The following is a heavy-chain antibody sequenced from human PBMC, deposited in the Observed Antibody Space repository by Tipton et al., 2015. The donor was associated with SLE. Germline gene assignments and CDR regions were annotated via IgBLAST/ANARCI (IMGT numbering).Heavy chain of an antibody. D-gene: IGHD6-19*01. CDR1: GGSISSGGYY. V-gene: IGHV4-61*08. CDR2: IYYSGST. J-gene: IGHJ4*02. Sequence: TLSLTCTVSGGSISSGGYYWSWIRQHPGKGLEWIGYIYYSGSTNYNPSLKSRVTISVDTSKNQFSLKLSSVTAADTAVYYCARAGNSGWFWGWGQGTLVTVSS. CDR3: ARAGNSGWFWG.